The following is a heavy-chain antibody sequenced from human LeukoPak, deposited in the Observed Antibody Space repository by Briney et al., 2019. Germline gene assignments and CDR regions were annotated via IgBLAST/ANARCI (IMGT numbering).Heavy chain of an antibody. V-gene: IGHV4-34*01. Sequence: SETLSVTPAVYGGSVSGFYWRCIRQRPGKRLEWIGEINHSGSTNYKQSLKSRVTLSVDTSKNQFSLKLSSVTAADTAVYNCARGLRYYGSGSPKAGSSAFDIWGQGTMVTVSS. CDR3: ARGLRYYGSGSPKAGSSAFDI. D-gene: IGHD3-10*01. J-gene: IGHJ3*02. CDR2: INHSGST. CDR1: GGSVSGFY.